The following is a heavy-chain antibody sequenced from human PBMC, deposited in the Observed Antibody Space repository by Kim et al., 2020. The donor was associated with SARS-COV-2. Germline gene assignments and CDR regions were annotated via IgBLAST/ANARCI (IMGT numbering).Heavy chain of an antibody. CDR3: ARARASVTIKGYYYYGMDV. D-gene: IGHD3-10*01. V-gene: IGHV3-53*01. J-gene: IGHJ6*02. Sequence: GGSLRLSCAASGFTVSSNYMSWVRQAPGKGLEWVSVIYSGGSTYYADSVKGRFTISRDNSKNTLYLQMNSLRAEDTAVYYCARARASVTIKGYYYYGMDVWGQGTTVTVSS. CDR1: GFTVSSNY. CDR2: IYSGGST.